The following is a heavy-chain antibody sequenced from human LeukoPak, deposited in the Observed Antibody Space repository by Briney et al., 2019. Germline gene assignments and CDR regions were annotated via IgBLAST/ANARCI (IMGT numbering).Heavy chain of an antibody. D-gene: IGHD5-18*01. CDR1: GGSISSYY. V-gene: IGHV4-4*07. J-gene: IGHJ6*02. CDR3: AGVSSYGYVPKIYYYYGMDV. CDR2: IYTSGST. Sequence: PSETLSLTCTVSGGSISSYYWSWIRQPAGKGLEWIGRIYTSGSTNYNPSLKSRVIMSVDTSKNQFSLKLSSVTAADTAVYYCAGVSSYGYVPKIYYYYGMDVWGQGTTVTVSS.